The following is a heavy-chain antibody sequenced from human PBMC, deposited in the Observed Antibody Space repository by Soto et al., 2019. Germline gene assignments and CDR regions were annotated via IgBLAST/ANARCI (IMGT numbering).Heavy chain of an antibody. Sequence: PGGSLRLSCAASGFTFSSYAIHWVRQAPGKGLEWLALISYPGNSKYYADSVKGRFTISRDYSNNTVHLQIDSLRADDTAVYYCARVGTLYAMDVWGQGTTVTVSS. D-gene: IGHD7-27*01. V-gene: IGHV3-30-3*01. J-gene: IGHJ6*02. CDR1: GFTFSSYA. CDR2: ISYPGNSK. CDR3: ARVGTLYAMDV.